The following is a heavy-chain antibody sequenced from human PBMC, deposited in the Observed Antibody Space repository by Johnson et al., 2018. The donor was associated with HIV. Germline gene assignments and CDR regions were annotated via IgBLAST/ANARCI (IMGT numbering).Heavy chain of an antibody. J-gene: IGHJ3*02. CDR3: ARALRTALGSPWNGGYDSFDI. Sequence: VQLVESGGGLVQPGGSLRLSCAASGFTFSSYDMHWVRQATGKGLEWVSAIGTAGDTYYPGSVKGRFIISRENAKNSLYLQMNSLRAGDPAVYYCARALRTALGSPWNGGYDSFDIWGQGTMVTVSS. CDR1: GFTFSSYD. D-gene: IGHD1-1*01. V-gene: IGHV3-13*01. CDR2: IGTAGDT.